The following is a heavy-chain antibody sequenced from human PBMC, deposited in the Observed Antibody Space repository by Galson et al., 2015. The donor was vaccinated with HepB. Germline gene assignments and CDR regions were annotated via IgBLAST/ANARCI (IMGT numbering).Heavy chain of an antibody. V-gene: IGHV1-69*13. CDR3: ARHPRSSIRFDP. CDR2: IIPIFGTA. CDR1: GGTFSSYA. Sequence: SVKVSCKASGGTFSSYAISWVRQAPGQGLEWMGGIIPIFGTANYAQKFQGRVTITADESTSTAYMELSSLRSEDTAVYYCARHPRSSIRFDPWGQGTLVTVSS. D-gene: IGHD6-6*01. J-gene: IGHJ5*02.